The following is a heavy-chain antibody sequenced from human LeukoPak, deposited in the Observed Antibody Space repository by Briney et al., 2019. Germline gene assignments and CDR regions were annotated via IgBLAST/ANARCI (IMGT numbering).Heavy chain of an antibody. D-gene: IGHD3-16*01. CDR3: AKEGGARLYFDY. CDR2: IDYSGGST. V-gene: IGHV3-23*01. J-gene: IGHJ4*02. Sequence: GGSLRLSCTASGFTLSSYEMSWIRQAPGKGLEWVSSIDYSGGSTYYADSVKGRFTISRDNSKNTLYLQMNSLRAEDTAVYYCAKEGGARLYFDYWGQGTLVTVSS. CDR1: GFTLSSYE.